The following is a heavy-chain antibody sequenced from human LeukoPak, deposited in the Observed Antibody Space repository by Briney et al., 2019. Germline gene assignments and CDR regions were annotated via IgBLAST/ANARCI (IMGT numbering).Heavy chain of an antibody. Sequence: GGSLRLSCAASGFTFTSYAVSWVRRAPGKGLEWVSGVSGSGGTTYYADSAKGRSTISRDNSKNTVCLQMNSLRAEDTAVYYCAISLDLAVAGNDYWGRGTQVTVSS. J-gene: IGHJ4*02. CDR1: GFTFTSYA. D-gene: IGHD6-19*01. CDR2: VSGSGGTT. V-gene: IGHV3-23*01. CDR3: AISLDLAVAGNDY.